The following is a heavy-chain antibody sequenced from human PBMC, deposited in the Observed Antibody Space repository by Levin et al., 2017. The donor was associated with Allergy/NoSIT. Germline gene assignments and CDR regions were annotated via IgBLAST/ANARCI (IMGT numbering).Heavy chain of an antibody. CDR3: ARGPIYYGSGSPP. Sequence: SETLSLTCAVYGGSFSGYYWSWIRQPPGKGLEWIGEINHSGSTNYNPSLKSRVTISVDTSKNQFSLKLSSVTAADTAVYYCARGPIYYGSGSPPWGQGTLVTVSS. D-gene: IGHD3-10*01. CDR1: GGSFSGYY. CDR2: INHSGST. V-gene: IGHV4-34*01. J-gene: IGHJ5*02.